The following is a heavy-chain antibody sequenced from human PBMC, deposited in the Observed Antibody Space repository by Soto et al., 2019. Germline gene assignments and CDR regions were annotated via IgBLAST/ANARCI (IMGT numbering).Heavy chain of an antibody. V-gene: IGHV3-23*01. J-gene: IGHJ4*02. CDR2: INGGGGSP. D-gene: IGHD2-2*01. Sequence: EVHLLESGGGLAQPGGSLRLSCAASGFTFSTYTISWVRRAPGKGLEWVSTINGGGGSPSYADSVQGRFTISRDNPKNTLYLQLNSLTVDDTATYYCAKARCSTSNCYVPDYWGQGAPVTVSS. CDR3: AKARCSTSNCYVPDY. CDR1: GFTFSTYT.